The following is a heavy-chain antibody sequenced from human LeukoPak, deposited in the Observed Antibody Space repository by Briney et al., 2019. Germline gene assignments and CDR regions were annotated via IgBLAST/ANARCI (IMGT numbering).Heavy chain of an antibody. V-gene: IGHV3-53*04. J-gene: IGHJ4*02. CDR2: IYSGGST. D-gene: IGHD1-26*01. Sequence: PGGSLRLSCAASGITVSSNYMSWVRQAPGQGLEWVSVIYSGGSTYYADSVKGRFTISRHNSKNALHLQMNSLRAEDTAVYYCARDSGGSYDYWGQGTLVTVSS. CDR1: GITVSSNY. CDR3: ARDSGGSYDY.